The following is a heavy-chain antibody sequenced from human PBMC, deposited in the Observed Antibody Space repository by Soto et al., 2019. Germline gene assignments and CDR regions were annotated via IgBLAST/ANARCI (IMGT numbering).Heavy chain of an antibody. J-gene: IGHJ5*02. CDR3: ARVWTTVTNWFDP. V-gene: IGHV4-4*02. CDR2: IYHSGST. CDR1: GGSISSSNW. D-gene: IGHD4-17*01. Sequence: QVQLQESGPGLVKPSGTLSLTCAVSGGSISSSNWWSWVRQPPGKGLEWIGEIYHSGSTNYNPSLRRRLTISVDKSKNPCSLKLSSVTAADTAVYYCARVWTTVTNWFDPWGQGTLVTVSS.